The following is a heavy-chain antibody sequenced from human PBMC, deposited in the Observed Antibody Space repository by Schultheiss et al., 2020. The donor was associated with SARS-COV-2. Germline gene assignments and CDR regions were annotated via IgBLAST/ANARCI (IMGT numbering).Heavy chain of an antibody. CDR1: GGSISSGSYY. J-gene: IGHJ4*02. CDR3: ARGLGRLPSGGY. V-gene: IGHV4-39*01. Sequence: SETLSLTCTVSGGSISSGSYYWSWIRQPPGKGLEWIGSIYYSGSTYYNPSLKSRVTISVDTSKNQFSLKLSAVTAADTAVYYCARGLGRLPSGGYWGQGTLVTVSS. CDR2: IYYSGST.